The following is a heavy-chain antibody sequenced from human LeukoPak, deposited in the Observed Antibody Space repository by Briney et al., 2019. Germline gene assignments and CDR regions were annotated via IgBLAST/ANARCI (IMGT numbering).Heavy chain of an antibody. J-gene: IGHJ3*02. CDR1: GGSFSGYY. Sequence: PSETLSLTCAVYGGSFSGYYWSWIRQPPGKGLEWIGEINHSGSTNYNPSLKSRVTISVDTSKNQFSLKLSSVTAADTAVYYCARHGTYDSSGYYSFGAFDIWGQGTMVTVSS. CDR3: ARHGTYDSSGYYSFGAFDI. D-gene: IGHD3-22*01. V-gene: IGHV4-34*01. CDR2: INHSGST.